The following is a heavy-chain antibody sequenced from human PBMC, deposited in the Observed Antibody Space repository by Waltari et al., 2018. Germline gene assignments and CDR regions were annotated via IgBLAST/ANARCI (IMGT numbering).Heavy chain of an antibody. Sequence: QVQLVQSGAEVKKPGSSVKVSCKASGGTFSSYAISWVRQAPGQGLEWMGGIIPILGIANYEKKLQGRVTITADESTSTAYMELSSLRSEDTAVYYCARGHIAAAGTPHYYYYMDVWGKGTTVTVSS. J-gene: IGHJ6*03. CDR1: GGTFSSYA. D-gene: IGHD6-13*01. V-gene: IGHV1-69*04. CDR2: IIPILGIA. CDR3: ARGHIAAAGTPHYYYYMDV.